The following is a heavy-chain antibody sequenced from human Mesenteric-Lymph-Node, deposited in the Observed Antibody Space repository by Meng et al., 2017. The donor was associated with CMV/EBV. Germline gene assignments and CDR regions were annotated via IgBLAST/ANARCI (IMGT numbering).Heavy chain of an antibody. CDR2: ISYDGSNK. D-gene: IGHD6-19*01. J-gene: IGHJ4*02. CDR3: ARDMREAVAGTLY. CDR1: GFTFSSYA. Sequence: GESLKISWAASGFTFSSYAMHWVRQAPGKGLEWVAVISYDGSNKYYADSVKGRFTISRDNSKNTLYLQMNSLRAEDTAVYYCARDMREAVAGTLYWGQGTLVTVSS. V-gene: IGHV3-30*04.